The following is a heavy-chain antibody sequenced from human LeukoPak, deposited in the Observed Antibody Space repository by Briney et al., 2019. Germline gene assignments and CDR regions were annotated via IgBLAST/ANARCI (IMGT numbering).Heavy chain of an antibody. CDR3: ARDQRPGSPGFGDF. CDR1: GYTFTSYA. D-gene: IGHD2-15*01. CDR2: IDTYNGDT. Sequence: GASVKVSCKASGYTFTSYAISWVRQAPGQGLEWMGWIDTYNGDTRYVQKFQGRVTMTTDTATSTAYMELRSLRSDDTAVYFCARDQRPGSPGFGDFWGQGTLSPSPQ. J-gene: IGHJ4*02. V-gene: IGHV1-18*01.